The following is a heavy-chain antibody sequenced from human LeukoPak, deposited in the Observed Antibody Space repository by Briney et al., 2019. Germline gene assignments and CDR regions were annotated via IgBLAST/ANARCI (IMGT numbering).Heavy chain of an antibody. Sequence: ASLKVSCKASGYTFSNYGMSWVRQAPGQGLEWMGWISGSSDNTNYAQKVQGRVTMTTDTSTSTAYMELRSLRSDGTAVYYCARGGWTITDYDYWGQGTLVTVSS. J-gene: IGHJ4*02. V-gene: IGHV1-18*04. CDR3: ARGGWTITDYDY. CDR1: GYTFSNYG. D-gene: IGHD1-20*01. CDR2: ISGSSDNT.